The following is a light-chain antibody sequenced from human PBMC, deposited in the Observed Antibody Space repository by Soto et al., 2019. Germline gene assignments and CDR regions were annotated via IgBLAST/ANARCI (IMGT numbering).Light chain of an antibody. CDR3: QQYGSSPRT. CDR1: QSLSSSQ. V-gene: IGKV3-20*01. Sequence: EIVLYQSPGTLSLAQGERATLSCRASQSLSSSQLAWYQQKPGQAPRLLIQYASSRATGISDRFTGSGSGTDFTLTITTLEPEDFAVYYCQQYGSSPRTFGLGTKVDIK. J-gene: IGKJ1*01. CDR2: YAS.